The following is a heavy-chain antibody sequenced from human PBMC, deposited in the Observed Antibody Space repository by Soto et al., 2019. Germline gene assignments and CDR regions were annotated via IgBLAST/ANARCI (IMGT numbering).Heavy chain of an antibody. CDR2: IYYSGST. J-gene: IGHJ4*02. D-gene: IGHD1-1*01. CDR3: AREDWNGRLDY. V-gene: IGHV4-59*13. CDR1: GVSISSYY. Sequence: SETLSLTCTVSGVSISSYYLSLLRPPPEKGLEWIGYIYYSGSTNYNPSLNSRVTISVDTSKNQFSLKRSSVTAADTAVYYCAREDWNGRLDYWGQGTLVTVSS.